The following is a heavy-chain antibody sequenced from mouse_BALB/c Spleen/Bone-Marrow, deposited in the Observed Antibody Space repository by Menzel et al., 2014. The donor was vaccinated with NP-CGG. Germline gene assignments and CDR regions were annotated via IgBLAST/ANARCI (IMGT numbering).Heavy chain of an antibody. V-gene: IGHV5-9-3*01. CDR1: GFIFSSYA. CDR3: ARPHYYDSVWFAY. Sequence: EVKLVESGGGLVKPGGSLKLSCAASGFIFSSYAMSWVRQTPEKRLEGVATISSGGSYTYYPVRVKGRFTISRDTAKNTLYLQKSSLRCEDTAIYYCARPHYYDSVWFAYWGQGTLVTVSS. J-gene: IGHJ3*01. CDR2: ISSGGSYT. D-gene: IGHD1-1*01.